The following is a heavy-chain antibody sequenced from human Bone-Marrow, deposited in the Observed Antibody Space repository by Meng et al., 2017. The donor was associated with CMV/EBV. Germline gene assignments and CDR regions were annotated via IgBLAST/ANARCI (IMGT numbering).Heavy chain of an antibody. D-gene: IGHD2-15*01. V-gene: IGHV3-74*01. CDR1: GFTFSSYW. CDR2: INSDGSST. CDR3: AKEAACSGGSCYTAYFDY. J-gene: IGHJ4*02. Sequence: GESLKISCAASGFTFSSYWMHWVRQAPGKGLVWVSRINSDGSSTSYADSVKGRFTISRDNSKNTLYLQMNSLRAEDTAVYYCAKEAACSGGSCYTAYFDYWGQGTLVTVSS.